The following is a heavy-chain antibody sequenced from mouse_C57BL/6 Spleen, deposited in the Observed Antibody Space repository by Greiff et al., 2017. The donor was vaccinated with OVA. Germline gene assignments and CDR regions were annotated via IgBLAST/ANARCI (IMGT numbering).Heavy chain of an antibody. J-gene: IGHJ1*03. Sequence: VQLQQSGAELVKPGASVKMSCKASGYTFTSYWITWVKQRPGQGLEWIGDIYPGSGSTNYNEKFKSKATLTVDTSSSTAYMQLSSLTSEDSAVYYCARSYGSSYEGYWYFDVWGTGTTVTVSS. CDR2: IYPGSGST. CDR1: GYTFTSYW. CDR3: ARSYGSSYEGYWYFDV. V-gene: IGHV1-55*01. D-gene: IGHD1-1*01.